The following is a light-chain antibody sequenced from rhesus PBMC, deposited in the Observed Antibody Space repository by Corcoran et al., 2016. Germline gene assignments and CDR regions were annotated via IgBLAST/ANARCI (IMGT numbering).Light chain of an antibody. V-gene: IGKV1-74*01. J-gene: IGKJ1*01. Sequence: DIQMTQSPSSLSASVGDRVTITCRTSENVNNYLNWYQQKPGKAPKFLIYKASTLHSGVPSRFSGSGSGTDYSFTISNLQPEDVAIYYCQQGYGTPWTFGQGTKVEIK. CDR2: KAS. CDR1: ENVNNY. CDR3: QQGYGTPWT.